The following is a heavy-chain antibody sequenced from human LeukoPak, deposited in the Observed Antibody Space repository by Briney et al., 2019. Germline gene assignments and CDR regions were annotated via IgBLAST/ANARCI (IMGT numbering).Heavy chain of an antibody. J-gene: IGHJ4*02. CDR2: INSDGINT. CDR1: GFTFSNYW. Sequence: GGSLRLSCAASGFTFSNYWMHWVRQAPGKGVVWVSRINSDGINTSYADSVKGRFTISRENAKNSLYLQMNSLRAGDTAVYYCARDDGSGSGFDYWGQGTLVTVSS. V-gene: IGHV3-74*01. CDR3: ARDDGSGSGFDY. D-gene: IGHD3-10*01.